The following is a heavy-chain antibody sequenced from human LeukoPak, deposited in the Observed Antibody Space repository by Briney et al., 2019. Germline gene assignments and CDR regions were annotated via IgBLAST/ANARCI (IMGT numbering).Heavy chain of an antibody. CDR3: ARGTRQLWLITNWFDP. CDR1: GGTFSSYA. CDR2: IIPIFGTA. D-gene: IGHD5-18*01. Sequence: ASVKVSCKASGGTFSSYAISWVRQAPGQGLEWMGRIIPIFGTANYAQKFQGRVTITADESTSTAYMELSSLRSEDTAVYYCARGTRQLWLITNWFDPWGQGTLVTVSS. J-gene: IGHJ5*02. V-gene: IGHV1-69*13.